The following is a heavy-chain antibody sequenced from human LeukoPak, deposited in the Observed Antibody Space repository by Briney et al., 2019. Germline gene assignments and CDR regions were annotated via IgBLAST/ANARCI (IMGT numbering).Heavy chain of an antibody. V-gene: IGHV1-8*01. J-gene: IGHJ3*02. CDR3: ASTVTKGGDAFDI. D-gene: IGHD4-17*01. CDR1: GYTFTSYD. Sequence: GASVKVSCKASGYTFTSYDIHWVRQATGQGLEWMGRMNPNRGDTDYAQKFQGRVTITRNTSISTAYMELSSLRSEDTAVYYCASTVTKGGDAFDIWGQGTMVTVSS. CDR2: MNPNRGDT.